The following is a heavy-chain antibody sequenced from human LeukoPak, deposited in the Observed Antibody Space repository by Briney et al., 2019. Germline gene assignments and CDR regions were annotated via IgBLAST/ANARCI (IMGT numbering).Heavy chain of an antibody. CDR1: GFTFSRFW. J-gene: IGHJ4*02. CDR3: GNHFSGGICPEN. Sequence: GGSLRLSCAASGFTFSRFWMGWVRQAPGKGLEWVGNIGQDGSVKNYADSVKGRFTISRDNANNSVFLQMNSLRAEDTAYYYCGNHFSGGICPENWGRGTLVTVSS. CDR2: IGQDGSVK. D-gene: IGHD2-15*01. V-gene: IGHV3-7*01.